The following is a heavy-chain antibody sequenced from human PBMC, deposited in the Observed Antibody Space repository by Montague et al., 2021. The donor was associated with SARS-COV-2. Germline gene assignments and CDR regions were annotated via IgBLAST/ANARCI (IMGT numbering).Heavy chain of an antibody. CDR3: AAQTEYYYYSLDA. Sequence: SETLSLTCAVSGGSIRNYYWSWIRQPPGRGLEWIAYIYHSGNVDYNPSLKSRVTILVDTSKNQFSLKLSSVTAADTAVYYCAAQTEYYYYSLDAWGQGTTATVSS. CDR1: GGSIRNYY. V-gene: IGHV4-59*08. J-gene: IGHJ6*02. CDR2: IYHSGNV.